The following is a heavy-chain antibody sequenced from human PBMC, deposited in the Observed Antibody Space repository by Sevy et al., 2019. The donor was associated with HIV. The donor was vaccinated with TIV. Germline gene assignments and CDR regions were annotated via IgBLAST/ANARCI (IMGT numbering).Heavy chain of an antibody. CDR2: ISYDGSKK. CDR1: GFTFSIYA. V-gene: IGHV3-30*04. Sequence: GGSLRLSCAASGFTFSIYAIHWVRQAPGKGLEWVAVISYDGSKKYYVDSVKGRFTISRDNSKNKLYLQMNSLRPEDTAVYYCARDLPSAVTNPFYYYGMDVWGQGTTVTVSS. D-gene: IGHD4-17*01. J-gene: IGHJ6*02. CDR3: ARDLPSAVTNPFYYYGMDV.